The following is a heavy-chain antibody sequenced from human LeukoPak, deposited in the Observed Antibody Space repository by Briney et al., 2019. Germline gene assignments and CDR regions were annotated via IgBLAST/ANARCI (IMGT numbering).Heavy chain of an antibody. D-gene: IGHD3-10*01. CDR3: ARDSAPRGEYYFDY. CDR2: IYYSGSA. J-gene: IGHJ4*02. V-gene: IGHV4-59*01. Sequence: KPSETLSLTCTVSGGSFNSYYWSWIRQPPGQGLEWIGYIYYSGSARYDPSLKSRVTMSVDTSKNQFSLKLSSVTAADTAVYHCARDSAPRGEYYFDYWGQGTLVTVSS. CDR1: GGSFNSYY.